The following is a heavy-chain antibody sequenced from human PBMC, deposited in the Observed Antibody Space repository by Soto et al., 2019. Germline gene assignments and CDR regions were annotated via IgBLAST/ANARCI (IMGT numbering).Heavy chain of an antibody. V-gene: IGHV1-46*01. CDR1: GYTFSNYY. CDR3: ASVEVPLRGIIRLFRLYDFGMDV. D-gene: IGHD3-10*01. Sequence: QVQLVQSGAEVKKPGASVKVSCKASGYTFSNYYMHWVRQAPGQGLQWMGIIDPTGDTTAYAQNFQARLTFTPDPSTSTFFMELSSLSSDDTAVYYCASVEVPLRGIIRLFRLYDFGMDVLGQGTTVTVSS. CDR2: IDPTGDTT. J-gene: IGHJ6*02.